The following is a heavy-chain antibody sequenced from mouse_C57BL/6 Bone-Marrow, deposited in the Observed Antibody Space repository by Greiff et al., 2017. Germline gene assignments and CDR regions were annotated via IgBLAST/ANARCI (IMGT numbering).Heavy chain of an antibody. D-gene: IGHD2-5*01. CDR2: IYPGDGDT. V-gene: IGHV1-82*01. CDR3: ARCLYYSNYEDAMDY. J-gene: IGHJ4*01. CDR1: GYAFSSSW. Sequence: QVQLQQSGPELVKPGASVKISCKASGYAFSSSWMNWVKQRPGKGLEWIGRIYPGDGDTNYNGKFKGKATLTADKSSSTAYMQLSSLTSEDSAVYFCARCLYYSNYEDAMDYWGQGTSVTVSS.